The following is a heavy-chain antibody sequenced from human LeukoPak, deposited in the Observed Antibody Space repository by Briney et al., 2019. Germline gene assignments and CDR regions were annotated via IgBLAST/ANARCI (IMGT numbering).Heavy chain of an antibody. CDR2: IRQDGSDK. Sequence: GGSLRLSCAVSGFSSSTAWMTWVRQAPGKGLEWVADIRQDGSDKYYVDAVKGRFTISRDNAKNSLYLQMNSLRAEDTAVYYCARPWVSRAFDIWGQGTMVTVSS. V-gene: IGHV3-7*01. J-gene: IGHJ3*02. CDR1: GFSSSTAW. D-gene: IGHD2-8*01. CDR3: ARPWVSRAFDI.